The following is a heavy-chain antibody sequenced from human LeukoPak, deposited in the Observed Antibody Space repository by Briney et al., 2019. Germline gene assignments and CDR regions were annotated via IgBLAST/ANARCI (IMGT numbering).Heavy chain of an antibody. J-gene: IGHJ3*02. CDR1: GFAFSSYA. V-gene: IGHV3-23*01. D-gene: IGHD3-22*01. CDR2: ISGSGGST. CDR3: APDSSGYYYGAFDI. Sequence: GGSLRLSCAASGFAFSSYAMSWVRQAPGKGLEWVSAISGSGGSTYYADSVKGRFTISRDNSKNTLYLQMNSLRAEDTAVYYCAPDSSGYYYGAFDIWGQGTMVTVSS.